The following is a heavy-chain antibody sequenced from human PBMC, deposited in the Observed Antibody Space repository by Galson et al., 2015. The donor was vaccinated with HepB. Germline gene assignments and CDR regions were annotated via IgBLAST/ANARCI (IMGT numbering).Heavy chain of an antibody. Sequence: SLRLSCAASGFTFSSYGMHWVRQAPGKGLEWVAAIWYDGSNKYYADSVKGRFTISRDNSKNTLYLQMNSLRAEDTAVYYCARGEEEHDCSGGSCYPTGFDYWGQGTLVTVSS. V-gene: IGHV3-33*01. D-gene: IGHD2-15*01. CDR3: ARGEEEHDCSGGSCYPTGFDY. CDR1: GFTFSSYG. J-gene: IGHJ4*02. CDR2: IWYDGSNK.